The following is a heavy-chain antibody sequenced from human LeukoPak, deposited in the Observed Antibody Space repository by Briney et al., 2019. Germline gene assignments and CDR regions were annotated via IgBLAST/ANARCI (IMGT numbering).Heavy chain of an antibody. CDR2: IYYSGST. CDR1: GGSIGSSSYY. J-gene: IGHJ3*02. V-gene: IGHV4-39*07. Sequence: PSETLSLTCTVSGGSIGSSSYYWGWIRQPPGKGLEWIGSIYYSGSTYYNPSLKSRVTISVDTSKNQFSLKLSSVTAADTAVYYCAVEMADAFDIWGQGTMVTVSS. D-gene: IGHD5-24*01. CDR3: AVEMADAFDI.